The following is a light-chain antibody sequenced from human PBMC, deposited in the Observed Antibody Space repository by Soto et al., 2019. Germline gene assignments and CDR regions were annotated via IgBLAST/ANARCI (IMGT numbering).Light chain of an antibody. CDR1: QSIGSL. V-gene: IGKV3-11*01. J-gene: IGKJ1*01. Sequence: EIVLTQSPDTLSLSRGERATLSXRASQSIGSLVGWYQQKPGRAPRXXISDVSNRATFSPARFSGSGAGTDFTLTSSSLQPEDFATYYCLQDYNDPRTFGQGTKVEIK. CDR2: DVS. CDR3: LQDYNDPRT.